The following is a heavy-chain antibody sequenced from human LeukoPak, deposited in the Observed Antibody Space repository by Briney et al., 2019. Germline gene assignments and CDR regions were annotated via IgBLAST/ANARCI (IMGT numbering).Heavy chain of an antibody. V-gene: IGHV3-7*03. CDR1: GFTFSRSW. CDR3: ARNNDMDV. J-gene: IGHJ6*02. CDR2: VNRDGSEK. D-gene: IGHD1/OR15-1a*01. Sequence: GGSLRLSCVASGFTFSRSWMSWVRRTPGKGPEWVANVNRDGSEKYYVDSVKGRFTISRDTAKNSLYLQMNNLRAEDTALYYCARNNDMDVWGQGTTVIVSS.